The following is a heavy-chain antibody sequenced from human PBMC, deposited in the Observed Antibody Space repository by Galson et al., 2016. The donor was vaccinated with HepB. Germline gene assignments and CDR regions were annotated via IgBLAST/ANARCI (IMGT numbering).Heavy chain of an antibody. CDR3: MRQRGSDTWAFDY. CDR2: INYSGRT. J-gene: IGHJ4*02. V-gene: IGHV4-39*01. CDR1: GGSISSSSYY. Sequence: SETLSLTCTGSGGSISSSSYYWGWIRQPPGKGLEWIGSINYSGRTYYNPSLKSRVTISIDTSKNQFSLKLTSVTAADTAIYYCMRQRGSDTWAFDYWGQGTLVTVSS. D-gene: IGHD3-10*01.